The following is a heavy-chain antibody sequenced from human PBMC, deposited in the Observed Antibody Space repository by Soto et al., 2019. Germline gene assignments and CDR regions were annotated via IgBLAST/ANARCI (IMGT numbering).Heavy chain of an antibody. CDR1: GYTLSEVS. CDR3: ATSTPITGTTSQKNAFDI. CDR2: FDPEYGET. D-gene: IGHD1-7*01. V-gene: IGHV1-24*01. J-gene: IGHJ3*02. Sequence: GAPVKVSCKGSGYTLSEVSMHWVRQAPGKGLEWMGGFDPEYGETIYAQKFQGRVTMTEDTSTDTAYMELSSLRSEDTAVYYCATSTPITGTTSQKNAFDIWGQGTMLTVSS.